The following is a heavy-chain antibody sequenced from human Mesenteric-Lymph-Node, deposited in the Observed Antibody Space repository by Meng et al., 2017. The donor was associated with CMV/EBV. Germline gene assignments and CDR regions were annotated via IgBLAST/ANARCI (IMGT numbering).Heavy chain of an antibody. J-gene: IGHJ3*01. CDR3: ARYSTSNAFDL. CDR2: IKQDGSEK. D-gene: IGHD6-13*01. Sequence: GESLKISCAASGFTFSSYWMSWVRQAPGKGLEWVANIKQDGSEKYYVDSVKGRFAISRDNAKNSLYLEMNSLRTEDTAVYYCARYSTSNAFDLWGQGTTVTVSS. CDR1: GFTFSSYW. V-gene: IGHV3-7*01.